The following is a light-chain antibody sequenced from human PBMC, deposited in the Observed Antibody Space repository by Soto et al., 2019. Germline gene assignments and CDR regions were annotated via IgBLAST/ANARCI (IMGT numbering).Light chain of an antibody. Sequence: PGGRATLSCRASQRASRQYLSWYQQRPDQPPRLLIYGVSMRADVIPDMFSGSGSGSEFTLTINRLEPEDFAVYYCQDFDSPQWTFGQGTKVDIK. CDR2: GVS. V-gene: IGKV3-20*01. CDR3: QDFDSPQWT. J-gene: IGKJ1*01. CDR1: QRASRQY.